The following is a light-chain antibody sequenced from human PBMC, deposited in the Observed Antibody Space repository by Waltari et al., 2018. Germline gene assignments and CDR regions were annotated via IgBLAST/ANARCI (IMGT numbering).Light chain of an antibody. J-gene: IGKJ1*01. V-gene: IGKV1-5*03. CDR1: DTIIQW. CDR2: KTS. Sequence: DIQMTQSPSTLSASVGDRVTITCRTSDTIIQWLAWYQQKPGKAPKLLIYKTSTLESGVPSRFSGSGSGTEFTLTISSLQPDDFATYYCQQYHRDSTFGPGTKVEIK. CDR3: QQYHRDST.